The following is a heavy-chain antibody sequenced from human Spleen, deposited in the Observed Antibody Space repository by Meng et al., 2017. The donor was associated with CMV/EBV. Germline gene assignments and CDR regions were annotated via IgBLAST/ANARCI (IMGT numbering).Heavy chain of an antibody. V-gene: IGHV1-46*01. CDR2: INPSGGST. D-gene: IGHD3-3*01. CDR1: GYTFTSYY. CDR3: ARDNAGFLGPVSYGMDV. Sequence: ASVKVSCKASGYTFTSYYMHWVRQAPGQGLEWMGIINPSGGSTSYAQKFQGRVTMTRDTSTSTVYMELSSLRSEDTAVYYCARDNAGFLGPVSYGMDVWGQGTTVTVSS. J-gene: IGHJ6*02.